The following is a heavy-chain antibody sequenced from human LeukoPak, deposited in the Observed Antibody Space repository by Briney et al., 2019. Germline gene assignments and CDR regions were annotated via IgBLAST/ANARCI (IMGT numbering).Heavy chain of an antibody. CDR3: ARGNTVKAKNDAFDI. J-gene: IGHJ3*02. D-gene: IGHD4-11*01. V-gene: IGHV3-21*01. CDR1: GFTFSSYS. CDR2: LSSSSGYR. Sequence: GGSLRLSCAASGFTFSSYSMNWVRQAPGKGLEWVSYLSSSSGYRYYAGSVKGRFTVSRDNAKNSLYLQMNSLTAEDTAVYYCARGNTVKAKNDAFDIWGQGTMVTVSS.